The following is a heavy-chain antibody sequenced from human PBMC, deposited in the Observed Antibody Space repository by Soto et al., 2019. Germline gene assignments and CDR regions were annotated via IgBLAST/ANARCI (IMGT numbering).Heavy chain of an antibody. Sequence: GASLRLSCAVSGFTFSAFAMYWVRQAPGKGLEWVALISYDGRNEDYAESVRGRFTISRDNSKNTLYLDMNSLSAEDSAVYFCAKGVVREPAYFDDWGQGTLVTVSS. CDR3: AKGVVREPAYFDD. D-gene: IGHD3-10*01. CDR1: GFTFSAFA. CDR2: ISYDGRNE. V-gene: IGHV3-30*18. J-gene: IGHJ4*02.